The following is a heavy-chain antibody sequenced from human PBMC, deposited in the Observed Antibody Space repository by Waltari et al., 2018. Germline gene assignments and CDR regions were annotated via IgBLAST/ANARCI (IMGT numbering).Heavy chain of an antibody. D-gene: IGHD1-26*01. CDR1: GFTFSSYA. CDR2: ISGSGGST. V-gene: IGHV3-23*04. CDR3: ARDREWELFDI. Sequence: EVQLVESGGGLVQPGGSLRLSCAASGFTFSSYAMSWVRQAPGKGREWVSAISGSGGSTYYADSVKGRFTISRDNAKNSLYLQMNSLRAEDTAVYYCARDREWELFDIWGQGTMVTVSS. J-gene: IGHJ3*02.